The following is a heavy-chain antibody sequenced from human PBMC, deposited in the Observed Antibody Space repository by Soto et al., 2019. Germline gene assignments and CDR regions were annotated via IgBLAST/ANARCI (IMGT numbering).Heavy chain of an antibody. D-gene: IGHD2-2*01. J-gene: IGHJ6*02. Sequence: QVQLLQSGAEVKKPGASVKVSCKASGYTFTSYGISWVRQAPGQGLEWMGGISAYNGNTNYAQKLQGRVTMTTDTSTSKSYMELRSLRSDDTAVYYCARNDIVVFQYYYYYCMDVWGQGTTVTVSS. V-gene: IGHV1-18*01. CDR3: ARNDIVVFQYYYYYCMDV. CDR2: ISAYNGNT. CDR1: GYTFTSYG.